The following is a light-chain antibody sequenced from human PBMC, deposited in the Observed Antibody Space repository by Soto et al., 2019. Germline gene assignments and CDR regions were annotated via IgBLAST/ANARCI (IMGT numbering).Light chain of an antibody. Sequence: QSVLTQPPSASGTPGQRVTISCSGTSSNIGRNTLKLYCQHPGTAPKLLIGCSVQQPSGVAYQFSGSHSGTTTSLAISGLHSEDEADYIYGGWDDSLNAGAFGGGTKLTVL. CDR1: SSNIGRNT. V-gene: IGLV1-44*01. CDR3: GGWDDSLNAGA. CDR2: CSV. J-gene: IGLJ3*02.